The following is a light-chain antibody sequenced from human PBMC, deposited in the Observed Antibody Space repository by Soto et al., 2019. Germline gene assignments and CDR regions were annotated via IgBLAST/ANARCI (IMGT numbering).Light chain of an antibody. CDR1: QSVSSN. J-gene: IGKJ2*01. CDR2: GAS. V-gene: IGKV3-15*01. Sequence: EIVMTQSPATLSVSPGERATLSCRASQSVSSNLAWYQQQPGQAPRLLIYGASIRATGIPARFSGSGSGTEFTLTISSLQSEDFAVYYWQQYNNWPPMYTFGQGTKLEIK. CDR3: QQYNNWPPMYT.